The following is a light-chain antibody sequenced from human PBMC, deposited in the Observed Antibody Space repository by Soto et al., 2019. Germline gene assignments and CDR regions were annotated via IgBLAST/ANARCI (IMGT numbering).Light chain of an antibody. CDR3: QQYHSYPLT. CDR2: DAS. J-gene: IGKJ3*01. CDR1: QTINDW. V-gene: IGKV1-5*01. Sequence: DIQMTQSPSTLSASVGDRVTITCRASQTINDWLAWYQQKPGKAPNLLIFDASGLETGDPSRFSGSGSGTEFTLTISSLQPDDFATYYCQQYHSYPLTFGPGTKVDIK.